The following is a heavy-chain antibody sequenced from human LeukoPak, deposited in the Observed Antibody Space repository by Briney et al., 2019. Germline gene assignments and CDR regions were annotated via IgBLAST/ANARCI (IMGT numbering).Heavy chain of an antibody. CDR2: SRNKAKSYTT. V-gene: IGHV3-72*01. Sequence: GGSLRLSCAASGFTFSDHYMDWVRQAPGKGLEWVGRSRNKAKSYTTEYAASVKGRFTLSRDDSKNSVYLQMNSLKTEDTAVYYCTRFNMDGNCFDPWGQGTLVTVSS. CDR3: TRFNMDGNCFDP. D-gene: IGHD2-2*03. CDR1: GFTFSDHY. J-gene: IGHJ5*02.